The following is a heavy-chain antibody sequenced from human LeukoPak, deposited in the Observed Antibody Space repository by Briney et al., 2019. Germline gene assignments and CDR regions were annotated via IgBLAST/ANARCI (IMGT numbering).Heavy chain of an antibody. CDR2: ISWNSGSI. CDR1: GFTFDDYA. Sequence: GGSLRLSCAASGFTFDDYAMHWVRQAPGKGLEWVSGISWNSGSIGYADSVKGRFTISRDNAKNSLYLQMNSLRAEDTALYYCAKDPNHYYGSGSYYDYWGQGTLVTVSS. D-gene: IGHD3-10*01. CDR3: AKDPNHYYGSGSYYDY. J-gene: IGHJ4*02. V-gene: IGHV3-9*01.